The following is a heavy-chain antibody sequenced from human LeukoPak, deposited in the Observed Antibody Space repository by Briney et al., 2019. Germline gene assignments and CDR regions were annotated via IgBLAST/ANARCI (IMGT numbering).Heavy chain of an antibody. D-gene: IGHD5-12*01. CDR3: ARGWLRSGDYFDY. Sequence: GGSLRLSCAASGFTFSSYAMSWVRQAPGKGLEWVSAISGSGGSTYYADSVKGRFTISRDNSKNTLCLQMNSLRAEDTAVYYCARGWLRSGDYFDYWGQGTLVTVSS. CDR2: ISGSGGST. CDR1: GFTFSSYA. V-gene: IGHV3-23*01. J-gene: IGHJ4*02.